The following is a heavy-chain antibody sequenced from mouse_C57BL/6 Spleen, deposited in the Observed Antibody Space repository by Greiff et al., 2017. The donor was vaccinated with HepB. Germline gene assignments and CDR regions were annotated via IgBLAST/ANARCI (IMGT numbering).Heavy chain of an antibody. CDR2: ISYDGSN. Sequence: EVHLVESGPGLVKPSQSLSLTCSVTGYSITSGYYWNWIRQFPGNKLEWMGYISYDGSNNYNPSLKNRISITRDTSKNQFFLKLNSVTTEDTATYYCLYYYGSSYGWYFDVWGTGTTVTVSS. J-gene: IGHJ1*03. CDR3: LYYYGSSYGWYFDV. V-gene: IGHV3-6*01. CDR1: GYSITSGYY. D-gene: IGHD1-1*01.